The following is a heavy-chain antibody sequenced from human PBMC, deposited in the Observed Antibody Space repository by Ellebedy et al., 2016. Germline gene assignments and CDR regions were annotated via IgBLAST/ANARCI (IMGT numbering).Heavy chain of an antibody. J-gene: IGHJ6*03. CDR1: SVSISSGNW. V-gene: IGHV4-4*02. CDR2: IFHSGTT. D-gene: IGHD3-3*01. CDR3: ARLEGFWGGYYNYYMDV. Sequence: SETLSLTXAVSSVSISSGNWWNWVRRPPGKGLEWLGEIFHSGTTNYNPSLKSRITISLDTSKNQFSLNLSSVTAADTAVYYCARLEGFWGGYYNYYMDVWGQGTTVTVSS.